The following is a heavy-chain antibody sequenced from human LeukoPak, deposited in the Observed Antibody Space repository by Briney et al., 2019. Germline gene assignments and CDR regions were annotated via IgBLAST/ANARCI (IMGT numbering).Heavy chain of an antibody. CDR3: ARGDLFLDY. V-gene: IGHV4-34*01. CDR1: GWSFSAYY. CDR2: INHSGST. J-gene: IGHJ4*02. Sequence: SETLSPTCAVYGWSFSAYYWGWIRPPPGEGLEWIGEINHSGSTNYNPSLKSRVTISVDTSKNQFSLKLSSVTAADTAVYYCARGDLFLDYWGQGTLVTVSS.